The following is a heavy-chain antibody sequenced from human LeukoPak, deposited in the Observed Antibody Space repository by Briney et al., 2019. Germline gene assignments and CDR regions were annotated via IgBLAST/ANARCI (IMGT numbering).Heavy chain of an antibody. CDR3: ARDNGGNSAWFDP. CDR2: IKPSGGST. CDR1: GYTFTRDY. Sequence: ASVKASCKASGYTFTRDYIHWVRQAPGQGLEWMGIIKPSGGSTSYAQKFQGRVTMTRDTSTSTVYMELSSLKSEDTAVYYCARDNGGNSAWFDPWGQGTLVTVSS. J-gene: IGHJ5*02. D-gene: IGHD4-23*01. V-gene: IGHV1-46*01.